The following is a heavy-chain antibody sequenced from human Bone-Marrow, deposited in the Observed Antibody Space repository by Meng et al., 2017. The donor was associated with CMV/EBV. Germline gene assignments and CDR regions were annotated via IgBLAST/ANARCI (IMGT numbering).Heavy chain of an antibody. Sequence: LAFAASGFTFSDYSMSWIRQAPGKGLAWVSYISSSGSTIYYADSVKGRFTISRDNAKNSLYLQMNSLRAEDTAVYYCAREEGSSWLDYWGQGTLVTVSS. CDR3: AREEGSSWLDY. J-gene: IGHJ4*02. CDR2: ISSSGSTI. D-gene: IGHD6-13*01. V-gene: IGHV3-11*01. CDR1: GFTFSDYS.